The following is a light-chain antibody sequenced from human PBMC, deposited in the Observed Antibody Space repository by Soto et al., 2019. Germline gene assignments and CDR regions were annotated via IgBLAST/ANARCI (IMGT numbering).Light chain of an antibody. CDR1: RDIDNY. CDR3: HQYDNRPFT. Sequence: IQMTQSPSSLSASVGDRVTITCQARRDIDNYLNWYQQKPGKAPNLLIYDASNLETGVPLRFSGSKSWTHFTLTISSLQPEDIGTYYCHQYDNRPFTFGQGTKLEIK. V-gene: IGKV1-33*01. J-gene: IGKJ2*01. CDR2: DAS.